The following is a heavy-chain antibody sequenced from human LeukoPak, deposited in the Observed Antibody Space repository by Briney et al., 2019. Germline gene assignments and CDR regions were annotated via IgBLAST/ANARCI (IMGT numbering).Heavy chain of an antibody. CDR1: GFTFSSYA. CDR2: ISGSGGST. CDR3: AKVSTYGDDYHDAFDI. Sequence: GGSLRLSCAASGFTFSSYAMSWVRQAPGKGLEWVSAISGSGGSTYFADSVRGRFTISRDNSKNTLYLQMNSLRAEDTAVYYCAKVSTYGDDYHDAFDIWGQGTMVTVSS. J-gene: IGHJ3*02. V-gene: IGHV3-23*01. D-gene: IGHD4-17*01.